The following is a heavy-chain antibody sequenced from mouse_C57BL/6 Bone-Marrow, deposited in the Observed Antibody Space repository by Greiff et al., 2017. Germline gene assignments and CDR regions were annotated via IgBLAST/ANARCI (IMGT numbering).Heavy chain of an antibody. CDR2: ISNGGGST. J-gene: IGHJ4*01. CDR1: GFTFSDYY. V-gene: IGHV5-12*01. CDR3: ARQSYGSTYYAMDY. D-gene: IGHD1-1*01. Sequence: EVKLVESGGGLVQPGGSLKLSCAASGFTFSDYYMYWVRQTPEKRLEWVAYISNGGGSTYYPDTVKGRFTISRDNAKNTLYMQMSRLKSDDTAMYYCARQSYGSTYYAMDYWGQGTSVTVSS.